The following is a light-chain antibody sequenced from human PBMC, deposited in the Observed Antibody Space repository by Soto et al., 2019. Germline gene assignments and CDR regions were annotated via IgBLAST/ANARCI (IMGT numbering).Light chain of an antibody. V-gene: IGKV3-20*01. CDR2: GSS. Sequence: EIVLTQSPGTLSLSPGERATFSCRASQSGSSNLAEYQQKPGQAPRLHIYGSSSSAHGIPDRSSASGSGTDFTLTISRLEPEDFAVYYCQQYGSSPRTYGQGTKV. CDR3: QQYGSSPRT. J-gene: IGKJ1*01. CDR1: QSGSSN.